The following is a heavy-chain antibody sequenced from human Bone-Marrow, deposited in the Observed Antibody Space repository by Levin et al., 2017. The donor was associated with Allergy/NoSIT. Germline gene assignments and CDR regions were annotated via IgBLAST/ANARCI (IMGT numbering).Heavy chain of an antibody. CDR1: GFTFSSYS. D-gene: IGHD1-1*01. CDR3: ARASPNWNDRHYYYYGMDV. J-gene: IGHJ6*02. V-gene: IGHV3-48*04. Sequence: GGSLRLSCAASGFTFSSYSMNWVRQAPGKGLEWVSYIGDNSNTKYYADSVKGRFTISRDNAKNSLYLQMNSLRAEDTAVYYCARASPNWNDRHYYYYGMDVWGQGTTVTVSS. CDR2: IGDNSNTK.